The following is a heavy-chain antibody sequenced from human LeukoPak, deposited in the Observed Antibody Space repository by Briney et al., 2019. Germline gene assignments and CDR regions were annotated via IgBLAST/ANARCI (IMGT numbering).Heavy chain of an antibody. CDR2: NNPNSGGT. J-gene: IGHJ6*02. CDR1: GYTFTGYY. CDR3: ARVSDSSSWYWPVDV. D-gene: IGHD6-13*01. V-gene: IGHV1-2*02. Sequence: ASVKVSCKASGYTFTGYYMHWVRQAPGQGLEWMGWNNPNSGGTNYAQKFQGRVTMTRDTSISTAYMELSRLRSDDTAVYYCARVSDSSSWYWPVDVWGQGTTVTVSS.